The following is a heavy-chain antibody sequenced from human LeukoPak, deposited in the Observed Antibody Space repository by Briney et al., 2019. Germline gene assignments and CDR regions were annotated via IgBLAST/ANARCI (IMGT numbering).Heavy chain of an antibody. D-gene: IGHD3-3*01. V-gene: IGHV3-30-3*01. CDR3: ARGYYDFWSGYYRTYFDY. J-gene: IGHJ4*02. Sequence: PGGSLRLSCAASGFTFSSYAMHWVRQAPGKGLEWVAVIPYDGSNKYYADSVKGRFTISRDNSKNTLYLQMNSLRAEDTAVYYCARGYYDFWSGYYRTYFDYWGQGTLVTVSS. CDR2: IPYDGSNK. CDR1: GFTFSSYA.